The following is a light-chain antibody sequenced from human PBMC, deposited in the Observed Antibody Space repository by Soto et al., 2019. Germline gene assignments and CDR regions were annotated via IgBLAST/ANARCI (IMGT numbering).Light chain of an antibody. Sequence: DIQMTQSPSSLSASVGERVTITCRASQSISTYLNWYQQKAGLAPKLLIYAASSLQSGVPSRFSGSGSVTDFTLTISSLQPEDFATYYCHQTYSTPPTFGQGTKVEIK. CDR1: QSISTY. CDR3: HQTYSTPPT. V-gene: IGKV1-39*01. CDR2: AAS. J-gene: IGKJ1*01.